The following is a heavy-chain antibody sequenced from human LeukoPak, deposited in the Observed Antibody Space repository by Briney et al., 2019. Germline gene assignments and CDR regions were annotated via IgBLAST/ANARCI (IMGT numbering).Heavy chain of an antibody. CDR2: IIPILGIA. J-gene: IGHJ4*02. CDR3: ARDLLPGSGTHLDY. D-gene: IGHD3-10*01. V-gene: IGHV1-69*04. CDR1: GGTFSSYT. Sequence: GASVKVSCKASGGTFSSYTISWVRQPPAQGLEWMGRIIPILGIANYAQKFQGRVTITADKSTSTAYMELSSLRSEDTAVYYCARDLLPGSGTHLDYWGQGTLVTVSS.